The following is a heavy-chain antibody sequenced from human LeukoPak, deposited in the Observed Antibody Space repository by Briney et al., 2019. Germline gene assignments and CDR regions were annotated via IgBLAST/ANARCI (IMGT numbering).Heavy chain of an antibody. V-gene: IGHV4-39*02. D-gene: IGHD6-25*01. CDR1: GDSISRSTYY. CDR2: VYYGRSP. Sequence: SETLSLTCTVSGDSISRSTYYWAWIRQPPGKGLEWIGSVYYGRSPYFNPSLESRATISVDTSKNHFSLKMSSVTAADTAVYYCARSSGTGTFSYWGQGALVTVSS. J-gene: IGHJ4*02. CDR3: ARSSGTGTFSY.